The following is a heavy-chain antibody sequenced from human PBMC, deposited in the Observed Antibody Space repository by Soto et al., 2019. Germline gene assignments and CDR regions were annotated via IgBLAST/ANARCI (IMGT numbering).Heavy chain of an antibody. J-gene: IGHJ6*02. CDR3: ARAATGTTCSYYYRRDV. D-gene: IGHD1-7*01. CDR1: GYTFTSYG. V-gene: IGHV1-18*04. Sequence: ASVKVSCKASGYTFTSYGISWVRQAPGQGLEWMGWISAYNGNTNYAQKLQGRVTMTTDTSTSTAYMELRSLRSDDTAVYYCARAATGTTCSYYYRRDVWGQGTTVTVSS. CDR2: ISAYNGNT.